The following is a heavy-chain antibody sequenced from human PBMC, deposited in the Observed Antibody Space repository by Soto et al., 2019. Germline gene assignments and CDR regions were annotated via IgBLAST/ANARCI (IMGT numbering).Heavy chain of an antibody. CDR1: GGSISSDTYY. Sequence: PSETLSLTCTVSGGSISSDTYYWGWIRQTPEKGLEWIARISYSGSTYYNPTLKSRVTISVDTSKNQFSLKLSSVTAADTAVYYCARHAVTGLANYWGQGTLVTVSS. CDR3: ARHAVTGLANY. J-gene: IGHJ4*02. CDR2: ISYSGST. V-gene: IGHV4-39*01. D-gene: IGHD2-21*02.